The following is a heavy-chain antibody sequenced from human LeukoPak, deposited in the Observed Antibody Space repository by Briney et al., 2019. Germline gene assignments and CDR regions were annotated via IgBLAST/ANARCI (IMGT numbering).Heavy chain of an antibody. Sequence: GRSLRLSCAASGFTFSTYGMHWVRQAPGKGLEWVSTVSGSGGSTFYADSVKGRFTISRDNSKNTLYLQMNSLRAEDTAVYYCAKGTVATPFDYWGQGTLVTVSS. CDR1: GFTFSTYG. CDR3: AKGTVATPFDY. D-gene: IGHD5-12*01. V-gene: IGHV3-23*01. CDR2: VSGSGGST. J-gene: IGHJ4*02.